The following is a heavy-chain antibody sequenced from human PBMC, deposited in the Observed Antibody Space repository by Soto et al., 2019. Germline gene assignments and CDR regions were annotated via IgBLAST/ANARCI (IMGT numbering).Heavy chain of an antibody. CDR2: IVVGSGNT. J-gene: IGHJ4*02. D-gene: IGHD6-13*01. CDR3: AAYPAAGKHKYYFDY. CDR1: GFTFTSSA. Sequence: ASVKVSCKASGFTFTSSAVQWVRQARGQRLEWIGWIVVGSGNTNYAQKFQERVTITRDMSTSTAYMELSSLRSEDTAVYYCAAYPAAGKHKYYFDYWGQGTLVTVSS. V-gene: IGHV1-58*01.